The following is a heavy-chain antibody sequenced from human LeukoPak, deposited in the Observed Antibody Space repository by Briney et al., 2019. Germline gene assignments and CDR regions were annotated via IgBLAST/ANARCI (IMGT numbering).Heavy chain of an antibody. CDR2: ISSSSSYM. CDR3: ARDVYYYYYMDV. J-gene: IGHJ6*03. V-gene: IGHV3-21*01. Sequence: GGSLRLSCAASGFTFSSYSMNWVRQAPGKGLEWVSSISSSSSYMYYADSVKGRFTISRDNAKNSLYLQMNSLRAEDTAVYYCARDVYYYYYMDVWGKGTTVTVSS. CDR1: GFTFSSYS.